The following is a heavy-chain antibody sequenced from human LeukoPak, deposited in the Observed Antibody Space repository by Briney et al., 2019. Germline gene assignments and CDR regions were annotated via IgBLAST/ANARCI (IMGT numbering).Heavy chain of an antibody. D-gene: IGHD4-11*01. CDR3: ARDRTRVTLYYYYGMDV. V-gene: IGHV4-31*03. CDR1: GGSISSGGYY. J-gene: IGHJ6*02. Sequence: SSETLSLTCTVSGGSISSGGYYWSWIRQHPGKGLEWIGYIYYSGSTYYNPSLKSRVTISVDTSKNQFSLKLSSVTAADTAVYYCARDRTRVTLYYYYGMDVWGQGTTVTVSS. CDR2: IYYSGST.